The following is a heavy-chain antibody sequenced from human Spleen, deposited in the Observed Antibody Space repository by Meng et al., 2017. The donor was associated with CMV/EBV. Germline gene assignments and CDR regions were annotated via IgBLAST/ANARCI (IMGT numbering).Heavy chain of an antibody. CDR3: ARGSGSYEFFDY. CDR1: GCTFSSSS. Sequence: GGSLRLSCAASGCTFSSSSMNWVRQAPGKGLEWVSSISSSSTYIYYADSVKGRFTISRDNAKNSLYLQMDSLRAEDTAVYYCARGSGSYEFFDYWGQGTLVTVSS. CDR2: ISSSSTYI. D-gene: IGHD1-26*01. V-gene: IGHV3-21*01. J-gene: IGHJ4*02.